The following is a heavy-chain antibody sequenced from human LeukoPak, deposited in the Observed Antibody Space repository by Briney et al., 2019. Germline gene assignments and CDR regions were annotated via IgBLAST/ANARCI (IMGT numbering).Heavy chain of an antibody. J-gene: IGHJ4*02. CDR3: ARVLRYDDSSGYYAY. CDR2: INPNSGGT. Sequence: ASVKVSCKASGYTFTGYYMHWVRQAPGQGLEWVGWINPNSGGTNYAQTLQGRVTMTRDTSLSIVYMELSGLRTDDTAVYYCARVLRYDDSSGYYAYWGQGTLVTVSS. V-gene: IGHV1-2*02. D-gene: IGHD3-22*01. CDR1: GYTFTGYY.